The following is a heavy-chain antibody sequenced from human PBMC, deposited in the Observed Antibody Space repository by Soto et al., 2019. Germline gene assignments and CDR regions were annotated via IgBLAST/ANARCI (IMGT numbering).Heavy chain of an antibody. D-gene: IGHD3-22*01. CDR1: GGTFSSYA. CDR2: IIPIFGTA. J-gene: IGHJ3*02. Sequence: GASVKVSCKASGGTFSSYAISWVRQAPGQGLEWMGGIIPIFGTANYAQKFQGRVTITADESTSTAYMELSSLRSEDTAVYYCARGAPYYYDSSGLYAFDIWGQGTMVTVSS. CDR3: ARGAPYYYDSSGLYAFDI. V-gene: IGHV1-69*13.